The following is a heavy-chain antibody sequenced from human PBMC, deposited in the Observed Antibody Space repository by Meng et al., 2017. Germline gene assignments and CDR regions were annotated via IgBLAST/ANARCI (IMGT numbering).Heavy chain of an antibody. J-gene: IGHJ4*02. CDR1: GYPFTTYA. CDR2: INAGNSDT. V-gene: IGHV1-3*01. CDR3: ARAIAVSGTGRFDY. Sequence: VRVVLCGGWVKKPGASVKVSCKASGYPFTTYAIHWVRQAPGQRLECMGWINAGNSDTKYSQKLQGRVTITRDTSASTVYMEVSSLRSEDTGVYYCARAIAVSGTGRFDYWGQGTLVTVSS. D-gene: IGHD6-19*01.